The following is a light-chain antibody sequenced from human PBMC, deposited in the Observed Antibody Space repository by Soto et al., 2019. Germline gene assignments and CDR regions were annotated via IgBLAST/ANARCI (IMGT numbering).Light chain of an antibody. Sequence: DIQMTQSPSTLSASVGDRVTITCRASQSISSWLAWYQQKPGKAPKLLIYDASSLESGVPSRFSGSGSGTEFTLTISSLQPDDFAPYYCQQYNSAWTFGQGTKGDIK. CDR1: QSISSW. CDR3: QQYNSAWT. V-gene: IGKV1-5*01. J-gene: IGKJ1*01. CDR2: DAS.